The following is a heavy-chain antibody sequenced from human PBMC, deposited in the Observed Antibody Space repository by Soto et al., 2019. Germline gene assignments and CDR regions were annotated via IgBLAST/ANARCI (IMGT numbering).Heavy chain of an antibody. J-gene: IGHJ4*02. CDR3: ARSPYSSGYYYAIDY. D-gene: IGHD3-22*01. Sequence: QVQLVQSGAEVKKPGASVKVSCKASGYTLIMYYIHWMRQAPGQGLEWMGLINPSGGSTTYAQKFQGRVNMTRDTPTSTVYMDLSSLKSEDTAVYYCARSPYSSGYYYAIDYWGQGTQVTVSS. V-gene: IGHV1-46*01. CDR1: GYTLIMYY. CDR2: INPSGGST.